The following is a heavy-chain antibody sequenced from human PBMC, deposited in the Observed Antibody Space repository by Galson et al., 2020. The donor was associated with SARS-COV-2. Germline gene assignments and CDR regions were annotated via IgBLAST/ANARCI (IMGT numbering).Heavy chain of an antibody. CDR2: ISWNSDSI. CDR3: AKMDDYGDLGGDY. CDR1: GFTFDDYA. V-gene: IGHV3-9*01. Sequence: SLKISCAASGFTFDDYAMHWVRPAPGKGLELVSGISWNSDSIGYADSVKGRFTISRDNAKNSLYLQMNSLRAEDTAWYYCAKMDDYGDLGGDYCGQGTLGTVS. J-gene: IGHJ4*02. D-gene: IGHD4-17*01.